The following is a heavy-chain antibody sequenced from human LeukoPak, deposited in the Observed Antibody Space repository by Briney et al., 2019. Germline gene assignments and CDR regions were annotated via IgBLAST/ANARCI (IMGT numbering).Heavy chain of an antibody. V-gene: IGHV4-39*01. CDR1: GGSISSNSYF. CDR3: AGTISNGGAFDI. D-gene: IGHD3-22*01. Sequence: SETLSLTCTVSGGSISSNSYFWAWIRQPPGKRLEWIGSIYYNGTTYYNPSLKSRVSISVDTSKNQLSLKLSSVTAADTAVYYCAGTISNGGAFDIWGQGTMVTVSS. CDR2: IYYNGTT. J-gene: IGHJ3*02.